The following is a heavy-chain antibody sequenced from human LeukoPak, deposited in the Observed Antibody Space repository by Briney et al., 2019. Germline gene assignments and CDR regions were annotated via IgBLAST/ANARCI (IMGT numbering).Heavy chain of an antibody. J-gene: IGHJ4*02. CDR2: IYTSGST. Sequence: PSETLSLTCTVSGGSISSYYWSWIRQPAGKGLEWIGRIYTSGSTNYNPSLKSRVTMSVDTSKNQFSLKLSSVTAADTAVYYCASTLGYCSGGSCYTHFDYWGQGTLVTFSS. CDR3: ASTLGYCSGGSCYTHFDY. D-gene: IGHD2-15*01. CDR1: GGSISSYY. V-gene: IGHV4-4*07.